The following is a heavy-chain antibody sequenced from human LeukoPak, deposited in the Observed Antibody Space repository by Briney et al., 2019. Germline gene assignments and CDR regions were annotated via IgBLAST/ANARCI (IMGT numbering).Heavy chain of an antibody. CDR1: GFTFSDYY. CDR2: ISGSGTTI. J-gene: IGHJ3*02. CDR3: GRDFGLIGTKRSFDI. V-gene: IGHV3-11*01. D-gene: IGHD1-7*01. Sequence: GGSLRLSCAASGFTFSDYYMGWIRQAPGKGLEWLSYISGSGTTIFYADSVKGPFTISRDNAKNSLDLQMNSLRAEDTAVYYCGRDFGLIGTKRSFDIWGQGTLVTVSS.